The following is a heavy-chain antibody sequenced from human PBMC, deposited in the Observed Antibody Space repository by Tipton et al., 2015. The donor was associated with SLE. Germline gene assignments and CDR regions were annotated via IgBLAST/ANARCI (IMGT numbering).Heavy chain of an antibody. CDR2: IYHSGTT. J-gene: IGHJ6*03. V-gene: IGHV4-38-2*02. CDR3: ARDLYDFWSGYTPSGAMDV. Sequence: LRLSCTVSGYSINNGFYWGWIRQPPGKGLEWIGIIYHSGTTYYNPSLKSRVTISVDTSKNQFSLRLSSVTAADTAMYYCARDLYDFWSGYTPSGAMDVWGNVTSVTVSS. D-gene: IGHD3-3*01. CDR1: GYSINNGFY.